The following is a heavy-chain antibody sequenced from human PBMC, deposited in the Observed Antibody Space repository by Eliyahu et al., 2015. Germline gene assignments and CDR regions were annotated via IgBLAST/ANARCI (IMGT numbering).Heavy chain of an antibody. D-gene: IGHD2/OR15-2a*01. V-gene: IGHV4-59*08. CDR2: IYYYSGST. Sequence: QVQLQESGPGLVKPSETLSLTCSVSGDSISSSYWSWIRQPPGKGLEWIGYIYYYSGSTSYNPSLKSRVTISGDTSKNQLSLKLNSVTAADTAVYYCARLATTYWYFDLWGRGTLVTVSS. CDR1: GDSISSSY. CDR3: ARLATTYWYFDL. J-gene: IGHJ2*01.